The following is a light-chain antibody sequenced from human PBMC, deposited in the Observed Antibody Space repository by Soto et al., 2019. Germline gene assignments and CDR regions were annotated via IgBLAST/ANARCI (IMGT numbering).Light chain of an antibody. Sequence: EIVLTQSPGTLSLSPGERATLSCRASQSVSSSYLAWYQQKPGQAPRLLIYGASSRATGIPDRFSGSGSGTDFTLTIRRLEPEDFAVYYCQHYGASPYTFGQGTKLETK. V-gene: IGKV3-20*01. J-gene: IGKJ2*01. CDR1: QSVSSSY. CDR3: QHYGASPYT. CDR2: GAS.